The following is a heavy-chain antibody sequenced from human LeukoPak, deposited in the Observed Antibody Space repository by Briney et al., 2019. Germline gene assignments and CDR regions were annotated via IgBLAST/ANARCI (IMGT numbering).Heavy chain of an antibody. CDR1: GFTFSSYG. CDR3: AKAVAATGHYYFGMDV. Sequence: PGGSLRLSCAASGFTFSSYGMHWVRQAPGKGLEWVAVIWFDGSNKYYADSVKGRLTISRDNSKSTLYLQMNSLRDEDTAVYYCAKAVAATGHYYFGMDVWAKGPRSPSP. D-gene: IGHD6-19*01. CDR2: IWFDGSNK. V-gene: IGHV3-33*06. J-gene: IGHJ6*02.